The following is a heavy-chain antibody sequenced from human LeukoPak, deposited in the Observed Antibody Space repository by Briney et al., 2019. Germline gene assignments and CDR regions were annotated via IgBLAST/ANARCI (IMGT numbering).Heavy chain of an antibody. CDR1: GGSFSGYY. D-gene: IGHD3-10*01. V-gene: IGHV4-34*01. CDR2: INHSGST. J-gene: IGHJ4*02. CDR3: ARPLTMNRGVMRGPLDC. Sequence: SETLSLTCAVYGGSFSGYYWSWIRQPPGKGLEWIGEINHSGSTNYNPSLKSRVTISVDTSKNQFSLKLSSVTAADTAVYYCARPLTMNRGVMRGPLDCWGQGILVTVSS.